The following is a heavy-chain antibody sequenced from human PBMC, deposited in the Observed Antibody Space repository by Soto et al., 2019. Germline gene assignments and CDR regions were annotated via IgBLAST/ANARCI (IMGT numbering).Heavy chain of an antibody. D-gene: IGHD3-3*01. CDR1: GFTFSSYA. CDR3: ATRGDFWSGYSDFDY. CDR2: ISGSGGST. V-gene: IGHV3-23*01. Sequence: LRLSCAASGFTFSSYAMSWVRQAPGKGLEWVSAISGSGGSTYYADSVKGRFTISRDNSKNTLYLQMNSLRAEDTAVYYCATRGDFWSGYSDFDYWGQGTLVTVSS. J-gene: IGHJ4*02.